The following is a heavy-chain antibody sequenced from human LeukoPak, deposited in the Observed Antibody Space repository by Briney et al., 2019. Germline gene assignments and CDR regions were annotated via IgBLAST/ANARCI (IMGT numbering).Heavy chain of an antibody. J-gene: IGHJ4*02. CDR3: ARSMYCGGDCYYYFDY. V-gene: IGHV3-48*03. Sequence: GGSLRLSCAASGFTFSSYEMNWVRQAPGKGLEWVSYISSSSSTIYYADSVKGRFTISRDNAKNSLYLQMNSLRADDTAVYYCARSMYCGGDCYYYFDYWGQGTLVTVAS. CDR1: GFTFSSYE. CDR2: ISSSSSTI. D-gene: IGHD2-21*02.